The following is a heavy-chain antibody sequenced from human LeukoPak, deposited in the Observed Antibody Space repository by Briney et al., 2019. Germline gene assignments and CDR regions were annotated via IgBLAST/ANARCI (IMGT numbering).Heavy chain of an antibody. CDR1: GFSFSSNW. Sequence: GGSLRLSCIVSGFSFSSNWMSWVRQAPGKGLEWVANIKYDGREKYYVDSVKGRFTISRDNAKNSLYLQMNSLRAEDTAVYYCAGTYSSSWPPSHPNFDYWGQGTLVTVSS. CDR2: IKYDGREK. CDR3: AGTYSSSWPPSHPNFDY. V-gene: IGHV3-7*01. D-gene: IGHD6-13*01. J-gene: IGHJ4*02.